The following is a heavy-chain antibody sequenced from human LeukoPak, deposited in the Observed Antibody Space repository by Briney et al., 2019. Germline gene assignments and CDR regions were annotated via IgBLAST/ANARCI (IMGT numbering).Heavy chain of an antibody. V-gene: IGHV3-33*01. J-gene: IGHJ3*02. CDR2: IWYDGSNK. Sequence: GRSLRLSCAASGFTFSSDGMHWVRQAPGKGLEWGAVIWYDGSNKYYADSVKGRFTISRDNSKNTLYLQMNSQRAEDTAVYYCARDCSGGSCDAFDIWGQGTMVTVSS. CDR3: ARDCSGGSCDAFDI. CDR1: GFTFSSDG. D-gene: IGHD2-15*01.